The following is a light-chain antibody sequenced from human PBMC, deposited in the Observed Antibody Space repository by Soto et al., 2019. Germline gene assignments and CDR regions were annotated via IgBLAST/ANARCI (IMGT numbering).Light chain of an antibody. CDR2: LGS. V-gene: IGKV2-28*01. CDR1: QSLLHSNGYNY. CDR3: MQALQTPWT. Sequence: DIVMTQSPLSLPFTPVEPASISCRSSQSLLHSNGYNYLDWYLQKPGQSPQLLIYLGSNRASGVPDRFSGSGSGTDFTLKISRVEAEDVGVYYCMQALQTPWTFGQGTKVEIK. J-gene: IGKJ1*01.